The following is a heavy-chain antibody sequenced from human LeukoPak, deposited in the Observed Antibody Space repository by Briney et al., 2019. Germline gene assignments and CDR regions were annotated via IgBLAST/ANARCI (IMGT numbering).Heavy chain of an antibody. CDR2: ISGSGGCT. J-gene: IGHJ4*02. CDR1: GFSFSSYA. V-gene: IGHV3-23*01. Sequence: PGGSLRLSCAAAGFSFSSYAMSWVRQAPGKGLEWVSAISGSGGCTYYADSVKGQFTISRDNSKNTLYLQMNSLRAGDTAVYYCARNGFITTIVVVTSTLNDHWGQGTLVTVSS. D-gene: IGHD3-22*01. CDR3: ARNGFITTIVVVTSTLNDH.